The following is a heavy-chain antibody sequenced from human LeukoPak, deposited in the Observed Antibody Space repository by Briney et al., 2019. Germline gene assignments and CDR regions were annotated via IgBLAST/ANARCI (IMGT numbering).Heavy chain of an antibody. D-gene: IGHD6-13*01. CDR3: ARGGYSSSWYHFDY. CDR1: GFTVSSNY. CDR2: IYSGGTT. Sequence: GGSLRLSCAASGFTVSSNYMSWVRQAPGKGLGWVSVIYSGGTTNYADSVKGRFTISRDNSKNTLFLQMNSLRAEDTAVYYCARGGYSSSWYHFDYWGQGTLVTVSS. J-gene: IGHJ4*02. V-gene: IGHV3-53*01.